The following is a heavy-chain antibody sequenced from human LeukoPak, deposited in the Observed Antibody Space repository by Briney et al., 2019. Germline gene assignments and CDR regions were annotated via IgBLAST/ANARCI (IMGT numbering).Heavy chain of an antibody. CDR1: GYTFTSYD. J-gene: IGHJ5*02. Sequence: ASVKVSCKASGYTFTSYDINWVRQATGQGLEWMGWMNPNSGNTGYAQKFQGRVTMTRNTSISTAYMELSSLRSEGTAVYYCARAKPLRGAGTEKWFDPWGQGTLVTVSS. CDR2: MNPNSGNT. D-gene: IGHD6-13*01. CDR3: ARAKPLRGAGTEKWFDP. V-gene: IGHV1-8*01.